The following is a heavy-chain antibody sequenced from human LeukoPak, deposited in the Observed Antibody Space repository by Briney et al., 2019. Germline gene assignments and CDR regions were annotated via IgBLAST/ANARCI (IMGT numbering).Heavy chain of an antibody. CDR3: ARDRGDFWSGYRAYFDY. D-gene: IGHD3-3*01. CDR2: ISASGGST. V-gene: IGHV3-23*01. Sequence: GGSLRLSCAASGFTFSSYAMSWVRQAPGKGLEWVSTISASGGSTYYADSVKGRFTISRDNSKNTLYLQMNSLRAEDTAVYYCARDRGDFWSGYRAYFDYWGQGTLVTVSS. CDR1: GFTFSSYA. J-gene: IGHJ4*02.